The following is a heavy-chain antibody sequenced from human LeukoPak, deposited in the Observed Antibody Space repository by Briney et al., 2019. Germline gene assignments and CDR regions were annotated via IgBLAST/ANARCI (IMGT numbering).Heavy chain of an antibody. D-gene: IGHD3-10*01. J-gene: IGHJ4*02. V-gene: IGHV4-61*02. Sequence: SQTLSLTCTVSGGSISSGSYYWSWIRQPAGKGLEWIGRIYTSGSTNYNPSLKSRVTISVDTSKNQFSLKLSSVTAADTAVYYCAREVYGSGSSPDYFDYWGQGTLVTVSS. CDR1: GGSISSGSYY. CDR2: IYTSGST. CDR3: AREVYGSGSSPDYFDY.